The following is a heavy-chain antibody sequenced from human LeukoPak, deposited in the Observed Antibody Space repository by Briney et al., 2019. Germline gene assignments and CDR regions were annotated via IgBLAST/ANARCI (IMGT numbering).Heavy chain of an antibody. Sequence: PGGSLRLSCAASGFTFSSYEMNWVRQAPGKGLEWVSYISSSGSTIYYADSVKGRFTISRDNAKNSLYLQMNSLRAEDTAVYYCARDPPSGSGGAFDIWGQGTMVTVSS. CDR3: ARDPPSGSGGAFDI. D-gene: IGHD1-26*01. J-gene: IGHJ3*02. CDR2: ISSSGSTI. V-gene: IGHV3-48*03. CDR1: GFTFSSYE.